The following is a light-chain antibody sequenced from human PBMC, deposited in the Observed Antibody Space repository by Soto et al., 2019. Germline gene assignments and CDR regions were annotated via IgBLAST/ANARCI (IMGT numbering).Light chain of an antibody. CDR1: SSDVSGYTY. Sequence: QSALTQPASVSGSPRQSITISCTGASSDVSGYTYVSWYQQHPGKAPKLMIYEVNNRPSGVSHRFSGSKSGNTASLTISGLHAEDEADSYCSSYTSSSTLYVFGTGTKLTVL. V-gene: IGLV2-14*01. CDR3: SSYTSSSTLYV. CDR2: EVN. J-gene: IGLJ1*01.